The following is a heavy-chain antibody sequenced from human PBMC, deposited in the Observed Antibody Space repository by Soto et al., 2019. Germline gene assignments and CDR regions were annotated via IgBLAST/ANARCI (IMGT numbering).Heavy chain of an antibody. J-gene: IGHJ4*02. Sequence: SVRVYCKASGGTFNRSAISWVRQAPGHGLEWMGGIIPLFGTAKYAQKFQGRVTITADESTSTAHMELRSLRSEDTAVYYCARGCGHDCSGGKCYFYFWGQGTLVTSPQ. CDR2: IIPLFGTA. D-gene: IGHD2-15*01. CDR3: ARGCGHDCSGGKCYFYF. CDR1: GGTFNRSA. V-gene: IGHV1-69*13.